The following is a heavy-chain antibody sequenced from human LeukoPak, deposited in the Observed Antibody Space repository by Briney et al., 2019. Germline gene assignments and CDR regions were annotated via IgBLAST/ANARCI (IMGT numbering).Heavy chain of an antibody. CDR1: GGSISSYY. V-gene: IGHV4-59*08. Sequence: SETLSLTCTVSGGSISSYYWSWIRQPPGKGLGWIGDIYYSGSTNYNPSLKSRVTISVDTSKNQFSLRLSSVTAAGTAVYYSARLASGSYGPLTPFDYWGQGTLVTVSS. D-gene: IGHD1-26*01. CDR3: ARLASGSYGPLTPFDY. J-gene: IGHJ4*02. CDR2: IYYSGST.